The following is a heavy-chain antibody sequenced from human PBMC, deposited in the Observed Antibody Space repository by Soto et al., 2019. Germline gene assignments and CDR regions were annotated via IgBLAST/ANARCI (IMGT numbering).Heavy chain of an antibody. CDR2: IYSGGST. D-gene: IGHD6-19*01. J-gene: IGHJ3*02. Sequence: GGSLRLSCAASGFTVSSNYMSWVRQAPGKGLEWVSVIYSGGSTYYADSVKGRFTISRDNSKNTMYLQMNSLRAEDTAVYYCAREASSGWSGGDDAFDIWGQGTMVTVSS. CDR3: AREASSGWSGGDDAFDI. CDR1: GFTVSSNY. V-gene: IGHV3-53*01.